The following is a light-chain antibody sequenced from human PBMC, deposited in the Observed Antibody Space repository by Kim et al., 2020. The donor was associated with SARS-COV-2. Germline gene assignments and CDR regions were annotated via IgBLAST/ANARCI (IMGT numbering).Light chain of an antibody. CDR1: QSVDNW. CDR2: QTS. CDR3: KQYETLWT. V-gene: IGKV1-5*03. Sequence: DIQMTQSPSTLSAFVGNRVSITCRASQSVDNWLAWYQQRPGKAPKLLIYQTSKLASGVPSRFSGSGFGRDFTLTISDLQPDDSAIYYCKQYETLWTFGPGTKLEI. J-gene: IGKJ1*01.